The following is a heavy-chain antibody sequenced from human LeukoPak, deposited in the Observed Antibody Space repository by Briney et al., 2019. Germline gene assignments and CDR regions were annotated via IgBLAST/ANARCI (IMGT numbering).Heavy chain of an antibody. CDR2: INSDGSST. CDR3: ARDRDDSSGYYPDY. V-gene: IGHV3-74*01. D-gene: IGHD3-22*01. Sequence: GGSLRLSCAASGFTFSSYWMHWVRQAPGKGLVWVSRINSDGSSTNYADSVKGRFTISRDNAKNTLYLQMNSLRAEDTAVYYCARDRDDSSGYYPDYWGQGTLVTVSS. CDR1: GFTFSSYW. J-gene: IGHJ4*02.